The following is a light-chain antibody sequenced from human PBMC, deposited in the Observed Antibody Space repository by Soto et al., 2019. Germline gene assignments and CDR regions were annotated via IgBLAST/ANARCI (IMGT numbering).Light chain of an antibody. J-gene: IGKJ4*01. V-gene: IGKV3-15*01. CDR3: QQYKNWPSAT. CDR2: RTS. Sequence: EIVMTQSPATLSVSPGERATLSCRASQSISSNLAWYQQKPCQAPRLLMFRTSSRATGFPARFSGSGSGTEFNLTISSLQSEDFGVYYGQQYKNWPSATVGGGTKVDIK. CDR1: QSISSN.